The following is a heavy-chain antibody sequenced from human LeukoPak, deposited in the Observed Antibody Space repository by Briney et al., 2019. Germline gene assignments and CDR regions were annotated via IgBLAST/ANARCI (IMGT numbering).Heavy chain of an antibody. D-gene: IGHD3-22*01. CDR2: ISWNSGSI. V-gene: IGHV3-9*01. J-gene: IGHJ4*02. CDR1: GFTFDDYA. CDR3: AKDDSSGYYNFDY. Sequence: SLRLSCAASGFTFDDYAMHWVRQAPGKGLEWVSGISWNSGSIGYADSVKGRFTISRDNAKNSLYLQMNSLRAEDTALYYCAKDDSSGYYNFDYWGQGTLVTVSS.